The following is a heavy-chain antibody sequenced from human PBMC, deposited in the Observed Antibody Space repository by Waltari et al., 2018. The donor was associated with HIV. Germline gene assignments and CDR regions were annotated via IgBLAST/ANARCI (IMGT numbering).Heavy chain of an antibody. V-gene: IGHV3-66*02. CDR2: IYSGGST. J-gene: IGHJ5*02. D-gene: IGHD6-13*01. Sequence: EVQLVESGGGLVQPGGSLRLSCEASGFTVSSKYMSWVRQAPGKGLGWVSVIYSGGSTYYADSVKGRFTISRDNSKNTLYLQMNSLRAEDTAVYYCARGIIAAAGNWFDPWGQGTLVTVSS. CDR3: ARGIIAAAGNWFDP. CDR1: GFTVSSKY.